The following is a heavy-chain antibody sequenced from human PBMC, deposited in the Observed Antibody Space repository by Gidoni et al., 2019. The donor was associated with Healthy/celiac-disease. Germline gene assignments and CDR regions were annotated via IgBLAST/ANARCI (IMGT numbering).Heavy chain of an antibody. CDR1: GFTFSSYG. V-gene: IGHV3-33*01. D-gene: IGHD4-17*01. J-gene: IGHJ4*02. CDR3: ARTYGDLYYFDY. CDR2: IWYDGSNK. Sequence: QVQLVESGGGVVQPGRSLRLSCAASGFTFSSYGMHWVRQAPGKGLEWVAVIWYDGSNKYYADSVKGRFTISRDNSKNTLYLQMNSLRAEDTAVYYCARTYGDLYYFDYWGQGTLVTVSS.